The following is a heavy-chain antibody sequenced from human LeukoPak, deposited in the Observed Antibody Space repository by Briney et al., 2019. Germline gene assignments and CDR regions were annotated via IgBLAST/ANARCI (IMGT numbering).Heavy chain of an antibody. CDR2: ISSSGSTI. J-gene: IGHJ5*02. CDR1: GFTFSSYE. Sequence: PGGSLRLSCAASGFTFSSYEMNWVRQAPGKGLEWVSYISSSGSTIYYADSVKGRFTISRDNAKNSLYLQMNSLRAEDTAVYYCASLGITIFGVELNWFDPWGQGTLVTVFS. D-gene: IGHD3-3*01. CDR3: ASLGITIFGVELNWFDP. V-gene: IGHV3-48*03.